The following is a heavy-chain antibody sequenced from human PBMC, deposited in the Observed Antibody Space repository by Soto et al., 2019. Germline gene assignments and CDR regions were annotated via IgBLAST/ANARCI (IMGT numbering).Heavy chain of an antibody. CDR2: IYYSGST. J-gene: IGHJ3*02. Sequence: PSETLSLTCTVSGGSISSYYWSWIRQPPGKGLGWIGYIYYSGSTNYNPSLKSRVTISVDTFKNQFSLKLSSVTAADTAVYYCARDPAVAGTDDAFDIWGQGTMVTVSS. CDR1: GGSISSYY. D-gene: IGHD6-19*01. V-gene: IGHV4-59*01. CDR3: ARDPAVAGTDDAFDI.